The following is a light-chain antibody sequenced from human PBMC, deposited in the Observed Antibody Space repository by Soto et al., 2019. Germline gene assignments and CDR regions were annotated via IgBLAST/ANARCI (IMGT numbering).Light chain of an antibody. CDR2: DAS. Sequence: DIQMTQSPSTLSASVGDRVTITCRASQSINNWLAWYQQKPGKAPKFLIYDASSLQSGVPSRFSGSGSGSEFTLTISSLQPDDFATYYCQHYNSYSLTFGQGTKVEIK. CDR3: QHYNSYSLT. CDR1: QSINNW. J-gene: IGKJ1*01. V-gene: IGKV1-5*01.